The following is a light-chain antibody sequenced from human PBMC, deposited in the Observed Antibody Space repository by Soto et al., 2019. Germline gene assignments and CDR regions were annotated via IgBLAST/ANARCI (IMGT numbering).Light chain of an antibody. CDR3: QQYGSSPYT. V-gene: IGKV3-15*01. Sequence: EVLMTQSPVTLSVSPGESAALSCRASQSISTNLAWYQQKPGQAPRLLIYSASSRATGLPARFSGSGSGTEFTLTISSLQSEDLGVYYCQQYGSSPYTFGQGTKLEIK. CDR2: SAS. J-gene: IGKJ2*01. CDR1: QSISTN.